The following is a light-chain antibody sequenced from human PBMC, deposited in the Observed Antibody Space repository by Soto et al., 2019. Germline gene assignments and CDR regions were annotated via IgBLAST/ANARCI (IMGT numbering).Light chain of an antibody. V-gene: IGKV1-5*03. CDR2: KAS. J-gene: IGKJ1*01. CDR1: QSISSW. CDR3: QQYNSYSRT. Sequence: IQMTKNTSTLSASVGDRVTITCRASQSISSWLAWYQQKPGKAPKLLIYKASSLESGVPSRFSGSGSGTEFTLTISSLQPDDFETYYCQQYNSYSRTFGQGTKV.